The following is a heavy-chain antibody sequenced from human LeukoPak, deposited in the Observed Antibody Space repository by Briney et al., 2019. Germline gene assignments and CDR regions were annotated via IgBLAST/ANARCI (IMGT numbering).Heavy chain of an antibody. CDR3: ARREYSSSFDY. D-gene: IGHD6-6*01. J-gene: IGHJ4*02. V-gene: IGHV4-39*01. CDR1: GGSISSSSYY. CDR2: IYYSGST. Sequence: SETLSLTCTVSGGSISSSSYYWGWIRQPPGKGLEWIGSIYYSGSTYYNPSLKSRVTISVDTSKNQFSLKLSSVTAADTAAYYCARREYSSSFDYWGQGTLVTVSS.